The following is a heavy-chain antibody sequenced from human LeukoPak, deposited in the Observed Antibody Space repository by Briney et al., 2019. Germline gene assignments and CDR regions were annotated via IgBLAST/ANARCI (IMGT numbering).Heavy chain of an antibody. CDR3: ARDKQLDWAHYYYYYMDV. Sequence: WASVKVSCKASGYTFTSYGISWVRQAPGQGLEWMGWISAYNGNTNYAQKLQGRVTMTTDTSTSTAYMELRSLRSDDTAVYYCARDKQLDWAHYYYYYMDVWGKGTTVTVSS. V-gene: IGHV1-18*01. J-gene: IGHJ6*03. CDR1: GYTFTSYG. D-gene: IGHD1-1*01. CDR2: ISAYNGNT.